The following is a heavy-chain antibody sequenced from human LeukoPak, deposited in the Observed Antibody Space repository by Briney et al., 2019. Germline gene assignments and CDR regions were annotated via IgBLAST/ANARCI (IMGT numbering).Heavy chain of an antibody. D-gene: IGHD5-24*01. CDR3: ARDLGDGYNPGYFQH. J-gene: IGHJ1*01. CDR2: ISYDGSNK. V-gene: IGHV3-30*19. CDR1: GFTFSSYG. Sequence: GGSLRLSCAASGFTFSSYGVHWVRQAPGKGLEWVAVISYDGSNKYYADSVKGRFTISRDNSKNTLYLQMNSLRAEDTAVYYCARDLGDGYNPGYFQHWGQGTLVTVSS.